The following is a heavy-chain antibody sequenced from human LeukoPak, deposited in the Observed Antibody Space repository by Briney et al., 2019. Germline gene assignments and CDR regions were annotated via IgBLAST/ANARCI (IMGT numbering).Heavy chain of an antibody. CDR2: ISGSGGST. CDR3: RRSPQYYYDSSGYERDY. J-gene: IGHJ4*02. CDR1: GFTFSSYA. V-gene: IGHV3-23*01. Sequence: PGGSLRLSCAASGFTFSSYAMSWVRQAPGKGLEWVSAISGSGGSTYYADSVKGRFTISRDNSKNTLYLQMNSLRAEDTAVYYCRRSPQYYYDSSGYERDYWGQGTLVTVSS. D-gene: IGHD3-22*01.